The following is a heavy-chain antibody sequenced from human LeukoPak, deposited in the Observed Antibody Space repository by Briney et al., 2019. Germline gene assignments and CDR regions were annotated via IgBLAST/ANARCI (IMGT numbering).Heavy chain of an antibody. CDR2: INPDGSTK. J-gene: IGHJ5*02. V-gene: IGHV3-74*01. CDR1: GFTFSRYW. CDR3: VRVLSGSWDWFDP. Sequence: GGSLRLSCAASGFTFSRYWIHWVRQAPGKGLEWVSRINPDGSTKTYADSVKGRFTISRDNAKNTVYLQMNSLRAEDTALYHCVRVLSGSWDWFDPWGQGTLVTVSS. D-gene: IGHD3-22*01.